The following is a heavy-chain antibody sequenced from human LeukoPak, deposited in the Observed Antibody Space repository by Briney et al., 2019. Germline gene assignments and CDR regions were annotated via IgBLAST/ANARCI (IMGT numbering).Heavy chain of an antibody. CDR3: TAGAARRGGGEFDY. CDR1: VTFSNAW. J-gene: IGHJ4*02. CDR2: FKIKADGGTT. Sequence: GGSLRLSCAASVTFSNAWMNWVRQAPGKGLEWVGHFKIKADGGTTDYAAPVKDRFTISRDDSQNTLYLQMNSLKTEDTAVYYCTAGAARRGGGEFDYWGQGTLVTVSS. D-gene: IGHD3-16*01. V-gene: IGHV3-15*01.